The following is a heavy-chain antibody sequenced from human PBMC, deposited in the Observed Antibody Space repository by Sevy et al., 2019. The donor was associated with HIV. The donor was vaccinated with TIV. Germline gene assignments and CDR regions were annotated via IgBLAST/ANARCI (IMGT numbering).Heavy chain of an antibody. D-gene: IGHD2-2*01. V-gene: IGHV4-61*02. Sequence: SETLSLTCTVSDGSISSGNYYWSWIRQPAGKGLEWIGRIYTSGSTNYNPSLKSRVTISVDTSKNQFSLKLSSVTAADTAVYYCARESGDCSTTSCYEGVFDYWGQGTLVTVSS. CDR3: ARESGDCSTTSCYEGVFDY. CDR2: IYTSGST. J-gene: IGHJ4*02. CDR1: DGSISSGNYY.